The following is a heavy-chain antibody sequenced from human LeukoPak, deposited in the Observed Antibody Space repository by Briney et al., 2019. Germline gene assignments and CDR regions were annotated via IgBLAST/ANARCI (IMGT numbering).Heavy chain of an antibody. J-gene: IGHJ3*02. Sequence: GGSLRLSCAASGFTFSSYAMSWVRQAPGKGLEWVSAISGSGGFTYYADSVKGRFTISRDNSKNTLYLQMSSLRAEDTAVYYCMKVAVAGTFNDAFDIWGQGTMVTVSS. D-gene: IGHD6-19*01. CDR2: ISGSGGFT. V-gene: IGHV3-23*01. CDR1: GFTFSSYA. CDR3: MKVAVAGTFNDAFDI.